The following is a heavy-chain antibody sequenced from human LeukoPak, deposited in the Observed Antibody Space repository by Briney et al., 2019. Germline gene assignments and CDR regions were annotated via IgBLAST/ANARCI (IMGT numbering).Heavy chain of an antibody. CDR1: GFTFSSYA. CDR2: LYSGGST. D-gene: IGHD1-20*01. J-gene: IGHJ2*01. Sequence: GGSLRLSCAASGFTFSSYAMSWVRQAPGKGLEWVAVLYSGGSTFYADSVKGRFTISRDTSKNMLYLQMNSLRVEDTAVYYCARDMGANNWNLYFDLWGRGTLVTVSS. CDR3: ARDMGANNWNLYFDL. V-gene: IGHV3-66*01.